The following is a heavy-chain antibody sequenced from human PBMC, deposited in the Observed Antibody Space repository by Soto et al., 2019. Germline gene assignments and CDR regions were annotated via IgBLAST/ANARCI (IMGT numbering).Heavy chain of an antibody. J-gene: IGHJ4*02. CDR2: INPSGGST. V-gene: IGHV1-46*03. D-gene: IGHD3-3*01. CDR3: ARGITIFGVVILDY. CDR1: GYTFRSSA. Sequence: SLKVACNGAGYTFRSSAMHLLRQAPGQGLEWMGLINPSGGSTSYAQKFQGRVTMTRDTSTSTVYMELSSLRSEDTAVYYCARGITIFGVVILDYWGQGTLVTVSS.